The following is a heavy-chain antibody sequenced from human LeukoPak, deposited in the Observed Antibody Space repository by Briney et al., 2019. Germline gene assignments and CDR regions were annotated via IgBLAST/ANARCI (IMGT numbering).Heavy chain of an antibody. CDR3: ARGMYDLHLGASFDP. D-gene: IGHD3-16*01. CDR2: IYSSGTS. Sequence: SETLSLTCTVSGGSICSDYWSWIRQPPGKGLEYIGFIYSSGTSNYNPSLKSRVTMSVDTSKNQFSLKLSSVTAADTAVYYCARGMYDLHLGASFDPWGQGTLVTVSS. CDR1: GGSICSDY. V-gene: IGHV4-59*01. J-gene: IGHJ5*02.